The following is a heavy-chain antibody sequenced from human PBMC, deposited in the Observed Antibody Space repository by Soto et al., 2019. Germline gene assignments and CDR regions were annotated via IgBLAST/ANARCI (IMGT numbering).Heavy chain of an antibody. V-gene: IGHV2-5*02. CDR1: GFSLSTTRVG. CDR2: IYWDDDK. D-gene: IGHD6-19*01. Sequence: QITLKESGPTLVKPTQTLTLTCTSSGFSLSTTRVGVGWIRQPPGKALEWLALIYWDDDKRYSPFLKSRLTITKDTSKNQVVLTMTNMDPMDTATYFCAHTLVAGLGYYFDYWGQGTLVTVSS. CDR3: AHTLVAGLGYYFDY. J-gene: IGHJ4*02.